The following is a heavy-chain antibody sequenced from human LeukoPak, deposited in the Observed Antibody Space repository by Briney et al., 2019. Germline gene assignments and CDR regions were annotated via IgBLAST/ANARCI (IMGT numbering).Heavy chain of an antibody. CDR3: TRDRAMGGMDY. CDR2: IRSKAYGGTT. D-gene: IGHD5-18*01. J-gene: IGHJ4*02. Sequence: RSGGSLRLSCTASGFTFGDYAMSWFRQAPGKGLEWVGFIRSKAYGGTTEYAASVKGRFTISRDDSKSIAYLQMNSLKTEDTAVYYCTRDRAMGGMDYWGQGTLATVSS. V-gene: IGHV3-49*03. CDR1: GFTFGDYA.